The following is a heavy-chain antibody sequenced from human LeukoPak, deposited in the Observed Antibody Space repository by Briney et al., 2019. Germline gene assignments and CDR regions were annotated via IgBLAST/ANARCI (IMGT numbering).Heavy chain of an antibody. CDR2: IHSSGTT. CDR1: GASISSYY. D-gene: IGHD6-19*01. CDR3: ARVGGVAGYYYYMDV. Sequence: PSETLSLTCTVSGASISSYYWSWIRQSAGRGLEWIGRIHSSGTTNYNFSFKSRVTMSVDTSKNYFSLKLSSVTAADTAVYYCARVGGVAGYYYYMDVWGKGTTVTISS. V-gene: IGHV4-4*07. J-gene: IGHJ6*03.